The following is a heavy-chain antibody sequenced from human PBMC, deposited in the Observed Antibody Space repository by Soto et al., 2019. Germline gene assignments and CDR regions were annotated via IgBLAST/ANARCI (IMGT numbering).Heavy chain of an antibody. CDR3: ASSYGTSWYGDY. CDR2: IIPILGTA. Sequence: QVQLVQSGAEVKKPGSSVKVSCKASGGTFNNYAITWVRQAPGRGLEWMGGIIPILGTANYAQKFQGRVTITADESTSTSYMELSSLRSEDTAVYYCASSYGTSWYGDYWGQGTLVTVSS. CDR1: GGTFNNYA. D-gene: IGHD6-13*01. J-gene: IGHJ4*02. V-gene: IGHV1-69*01.